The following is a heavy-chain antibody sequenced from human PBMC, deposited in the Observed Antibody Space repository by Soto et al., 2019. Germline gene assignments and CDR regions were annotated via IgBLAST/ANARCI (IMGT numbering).Heavy chain of an antibody. CDR3: ARTSSGWTFDY. V-gene: IGHV4-59*01. D-gene: IGHD6-19*01. J-gene: IGHJ4*02. CDR1: GGSISSYY. Sequence: LSLTCTVSGGSISSYYWSWIRQPPGKGLEWIGYIYYSGSTNYNPSLKSRVTISQDTSKNQFSLNLISVTAADTAVYYCARTSSGWTFDYWGQGTLVTVSS. CDR2: IYYSGST.